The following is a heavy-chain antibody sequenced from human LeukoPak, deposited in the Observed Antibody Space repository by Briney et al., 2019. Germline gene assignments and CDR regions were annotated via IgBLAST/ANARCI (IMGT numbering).Heavy chain of an antibody. D-gene: IGHD2-2*02. V-gene: IGHV3-30-3*01. Sequence: PGGSLRLSCAASGFTFSSYAMHWVRQAPGKGLEWVAVISYDGSNKYYADSVKGRFTISRDNSKNTLYLQMNSLRAEDTAVYYCARPPWGDYCSSTSCYTPVDYWGQGTLVTVSS. CDR3: ARPPWGDYCSSTSCYTPVDY. CDR2: ISYDGSNK. CDR1: GFTFSSYA. J-gene: IGHJ4*02.